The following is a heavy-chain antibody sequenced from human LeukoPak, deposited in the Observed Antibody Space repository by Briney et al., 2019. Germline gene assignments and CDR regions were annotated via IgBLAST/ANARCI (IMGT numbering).Heavy chain of an antibody. Sequence: PGGSLRLSCAASGFTFSGYGMHWVRQAPGKGLEWVAVIWYDGSNKYYADSVKGRFTISRDNSKNTLYLQMNSLRAEDTAVYYCAKDGSGSYSYYYYMDVWGKGTTVTVSS. J-gene: IGHJ6*03. D-gene: IGHD1-26*01. CDR1: GFTFSGYG. CDR2: IWYDGSNK. V-gene: IGHV3-33*06. CDR3: AKDGSGSYSYYYYMDV.